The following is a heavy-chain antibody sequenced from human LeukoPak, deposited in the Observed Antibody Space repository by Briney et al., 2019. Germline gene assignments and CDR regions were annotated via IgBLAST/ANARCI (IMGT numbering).Heavy chain of an antibody. V-gene: IGHV3-21*01. CDR1: GFTFSSYS. J-gene: IGHJ4*02. CDR2: ISSSSSYI. Sequence: PGGSLRLSCAASGFTFSSYSMNWVRQAPGKGLEWVSSISSSSSYIYYADSVKGRFTISRDNAKNSLYLQMNSLRAEDTAAYYCARDWSGYGDYVGVLDYWGQGTLVTVSS. CDR3: ARDWSGYGDYVGVLDY. D-gene: IGHD4-17*01.